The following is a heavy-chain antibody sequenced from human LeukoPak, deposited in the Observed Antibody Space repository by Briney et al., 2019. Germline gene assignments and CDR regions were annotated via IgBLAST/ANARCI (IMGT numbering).Heavy chain of an antibody. D-gene: IGHD3-22*01. CDR1: GITFSNYA. CDR2: ISGSAHKI. CDR3: AREYYYDSSGSPSYFDY. V-gene: IGHV3-23*01. J-gene: IGHJ4*02. Sequence: GGSLRLSCVASGITFSNYAVSWVRQAPEKGLDWVSVISGSAHKIRYADSVKGRFTISRDNSENIVYLQMNNLRAEDTAVYYCAREYYYDSSGSPSYFDYWGQGTLVTVSS.